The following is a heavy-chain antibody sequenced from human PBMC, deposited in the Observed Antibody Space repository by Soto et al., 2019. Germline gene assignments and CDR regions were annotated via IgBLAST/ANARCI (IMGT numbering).Heavy chain of an antibody. D-gene: IGHD3-10*01. CDR3: ARHLGSGLYDY. Sequence: SETLSLTCTVSGGSISSYYWSWIRQPPGKGLEWIGYIYYSGSTNYNPSLKSRVTISVDTSKNQFSLKLSSVTAADTAVYYCARHLGSGLYDYWGQGTLVTVSS. J-gene: IGHJ4*02. V-gene: IGHV4-59*08. CDR1: GGSISSYY. CDR2: IYYSGST.